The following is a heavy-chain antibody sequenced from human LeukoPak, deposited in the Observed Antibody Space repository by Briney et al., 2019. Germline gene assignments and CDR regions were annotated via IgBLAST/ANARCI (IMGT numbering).Heavy chain of an antibody. D-gene: IGHD3-22*01. J-gene: IGHJ4*02. CDR3: AKDNREGYYFDSSGYYFLFDY. CDR2: ISGSGGST. CDR1: GFTFSSYW. Sequence: GGSLRLSCAASGFTFSSYWMNWARQAPGKGLEWVSAISGSGGSTYYADSVKGRFTISRDNSKNTLYLQMNSLRAEDTAVYYCAKDNREGYYFDSSGYYFLFDYWGQGTLVTVSS. V-gene: IGHV3-23*01.